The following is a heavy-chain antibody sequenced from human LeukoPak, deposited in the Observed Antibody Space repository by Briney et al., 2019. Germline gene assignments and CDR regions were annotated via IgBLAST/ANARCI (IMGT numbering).Heavy chain of an antibody. D-gene: IGHD3-3*01. CDR3: ARENYGMVIITAYDY. Sequence: SETLSLTCTVSGGSISSYYWSWIRQPAGKGLEWIGRIYTSGSTNYNPSLKSRVTMSVDTSKNQFSLKLSSVTAADTAVYYCARENYGMVIITAYDYWGQGTLVTVSS. CDR2: IYTSGST. V-gene: IGHV4-4*07. J-gene: IGHJ4*02. CDR1: GGSISSYY.